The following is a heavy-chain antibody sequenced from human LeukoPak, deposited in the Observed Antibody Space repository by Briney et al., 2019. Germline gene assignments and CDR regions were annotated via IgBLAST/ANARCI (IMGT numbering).Heavy chain of an antibody. CDR1: GFTFSSYG. J-gene: IGHJ4*02. CDR3: AKDFEQLWLLY. D-gene: IGHD5-18*01. Sequence: PGRSLRLSCAASGFTFSSYGMHWVRQAPGKGLEWVAVISYDGSNKYYADSVKGRFTISRDNSKNTLYLQMNSLRAEDTAVYYCAKDFEQLWLLYWGQGTLSPSPQ. V-gene: IGHV3-30*18. CDR2: ISYDGSNK.